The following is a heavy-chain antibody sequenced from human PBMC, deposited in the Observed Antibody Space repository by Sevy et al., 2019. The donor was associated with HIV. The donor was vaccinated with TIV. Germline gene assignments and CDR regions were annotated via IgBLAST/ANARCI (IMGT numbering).Heavy chain of an antibody. V-gene: IGHV4-38-2*02. CDR2: IYHSGST. Sequence: SEPCPSPALSLVTPSAVVTTGAGSGSPPGKGLEWIGSIYHSGSTYYNPSLKSRVTISVDTSKNQFSLKLSSVTAADTAVYYCANTNYDILTRYYPVYHGMDVWGQGTTVTVSS. CDR3: ANTNYDILTRYYPVYHGMDV. J-gene: IGHJ6*02. CDR1: VTPSAVVTT. D-gene: IGHD3-9*01.